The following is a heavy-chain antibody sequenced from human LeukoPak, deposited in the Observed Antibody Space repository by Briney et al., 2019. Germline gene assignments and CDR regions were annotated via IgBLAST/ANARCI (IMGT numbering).Heavy chain of an antibody. Sequence: SVKVSCKASGGTFSSYAISWVRQAPGQGLEWMGGIIPIFGTANYAQKFQGRVTITTDESTSTAYMELSSLRCEDTAVYYCARGDSSGYSSFDYWGQGTLVTVSS. CDR3: ARGDSSGYSSFDY. J-gene: IGHJ4*02. CDR2: IIPIFGTA. CDR1: GGTFSSYA. D-gene: IGHD3-22*01. V-gene: IGHV1-69*05.